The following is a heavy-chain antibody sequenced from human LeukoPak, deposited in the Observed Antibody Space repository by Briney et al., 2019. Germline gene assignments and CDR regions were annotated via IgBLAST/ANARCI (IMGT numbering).Heavy chain of an antibody. CDR3: ARGILRQQLVHTY. CDR1: GYTFTSYD. CDR2: MNPNSGNT. J-gene: IGHJ4*02. D-gene: IGHD6-13*01. V-gene: IGHV1-8*01. Sequence: GASVKVSCKASGYTFTSYDINWVRQATGQGLEWMGWMNPNSGNTGYAQKFQGRVTLTRNTSISTAYMELSSLRSEDTAVYYCARGILRQQLVHTYWGQGTLVTVSS.